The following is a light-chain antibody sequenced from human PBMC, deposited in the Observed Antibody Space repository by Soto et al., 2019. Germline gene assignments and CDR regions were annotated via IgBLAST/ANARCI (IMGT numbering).Light chain of an antibody. CDR3: QQNGSTPWT. J-gene: IGKJ1*01. CDR1: HSISSRY. Sequence: LTQSASTLSLSPADRSALSCSATHSISSRYLDWYQQKPGQAPRLLIYATSIRASGIPCRFTGSGSGTDFTLTISSLEPEDFAMYYCQQNGSTPWTFGQGTKVDIK. CDR2: ATS. V-gene: IGKV3-20*01.